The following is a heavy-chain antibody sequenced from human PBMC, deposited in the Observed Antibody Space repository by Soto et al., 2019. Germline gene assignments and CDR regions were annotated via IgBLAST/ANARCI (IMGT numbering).Heavy chain of an antibody. Sequence: GGSLRLSCAASGFLFSNAWMSWVRQGPGKGLEWVARIKSQSDGGATEYAAVVKGRFTISRDDSNNAVYLQVDSLTSDDTGVYYCLTDPIKFWPYDYWGQGTPVTVSS. J-gene: IGHJ4*02. CDR3: LTDPIKFWPYDY. CDR1: GFLFSNAW. V-gene: IGHV3-15*01. CDR2: IKSQSDGGAT.